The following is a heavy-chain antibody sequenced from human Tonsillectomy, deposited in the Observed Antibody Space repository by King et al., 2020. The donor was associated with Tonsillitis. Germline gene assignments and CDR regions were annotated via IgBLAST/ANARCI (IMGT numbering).Heavy chain of an antibody. Sequence: QLQESGPGLVKPSETLSLTCTVSGGSISSYYWSWIRQPPGKGLEWIGYIYYSGSTNYNPSLKSRVTISVDTSKNQFSLKLSSVTAADTAVYYCARDKTRDYYDSSVYGYYYYGMDVWGQGTTVTVSS. V-gene: IGHV4-59*01. CDR3: ARDKTRDYYDSSVYGYYYYGMDV. D-gene: IGHD3-22*01. J-gene: IGHJ6*02. CDR2: IYYSGST. CDR1: GGSISSYY.